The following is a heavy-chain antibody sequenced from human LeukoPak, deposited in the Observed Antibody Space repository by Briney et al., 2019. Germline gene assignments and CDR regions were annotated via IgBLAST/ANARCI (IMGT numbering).Heavy chain of an antibody. J-gene: IGHJ4*02. CDR3: ARAKRDGYNSHFDY. CDR1: GGTFSSYA. V-gene: IGHV1-69*13. Sequence: SVKVSCKASGGTFSSYAISWVRQAPGQGLEWMGGIIPIFGTANYAQKFQGRATITADESTSTAYMELSSLRSEDTAVYYCARAKRDGYNSHFDYWGQGTLVAVSS. D-gene: IGHD5-24*01. CDR2: IIPIFGTA.